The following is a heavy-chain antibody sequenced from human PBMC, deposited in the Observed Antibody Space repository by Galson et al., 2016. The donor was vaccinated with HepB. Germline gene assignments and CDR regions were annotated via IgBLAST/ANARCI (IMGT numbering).Heavy chain of an antibody. V-gene: IGHV3-23*01. Sequence: SLRLSCAASGFTFSSYIMSWVRQAPGKRLEWVAAISGSGYDTYYTDPAKGRFTISKDKSRSTVYLHMNNLRAEDTAIYYCAKLMGDWGDRSTGFVDYWGQGTLVTVSS. D-gene: IGHD1-1*01. CDR2: ISGSGYDT. CDR3: AKLMGDWGDRSTGFVDY. CDR1: GFTFSSYI. J-gene: IGHJ4*02.